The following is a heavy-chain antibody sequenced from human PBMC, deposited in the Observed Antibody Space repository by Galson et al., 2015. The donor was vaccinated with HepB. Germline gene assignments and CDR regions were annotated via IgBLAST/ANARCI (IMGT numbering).Heavy chain of an antibody. CDR2: ISSSSSYI. CDR1: GFPFRSYS. Sequence: SLRLSCAASGFPFRSYSMNWVRQAPGKGLEWVSSISSSSSYIYYADSVKGRFTISRDNAKNSLYLQMNSLRAEDTAVYYYARGPFNLDFINGLAWSDPWGQGTLLTVSS. J-gene: IGHJ5*02. D-gene: IGHD3/OR15-3a*01. V-gene: IGHV3-21*01. CDR3: ARGPFNLDFINGLAWSDP.